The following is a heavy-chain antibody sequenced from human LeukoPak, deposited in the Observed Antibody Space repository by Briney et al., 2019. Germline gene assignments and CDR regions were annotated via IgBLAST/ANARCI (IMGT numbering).Heavy chain of an antibody. V-gene: IGHV4-59*01. Sequence: SETLSLTCTVSGGSISSYYWSWIRQPPGKGLEWIGYIYYSGSTNYNPSLKSRVTISVDTSKNQFSLKLSSVTAADTAVYYCARLHDPVQTFDYWGQGTLVTVSS. CDR1: GGSISSYY. J-gene: IGHJ4*02. CDR3: ARLHDPVQTFDY. CDR2: IYYSGST.